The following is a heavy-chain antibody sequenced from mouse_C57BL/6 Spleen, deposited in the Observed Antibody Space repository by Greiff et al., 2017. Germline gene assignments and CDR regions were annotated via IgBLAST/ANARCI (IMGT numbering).Heavy chain of an antibody. Sequence: EVKVVESGGGLVKPGGSLKLSCAASGFTFSDYGMHWVRQAPEKGLEWVAYISSGSSTIYYADTVKGRFTISRDNAKNTLFLQMTSLRSEDTAMYYCARREDYDDGAWFAYWGQGTLVTVSA. V-gene: IGHV5-17*01. J-gene: IGHJ3*01. CDR1: GFTFSDYG. D-gene: IGHD2-4*01. CDR3: ARREDYDDGAWFAY. CDR2: ISSGSSTI.